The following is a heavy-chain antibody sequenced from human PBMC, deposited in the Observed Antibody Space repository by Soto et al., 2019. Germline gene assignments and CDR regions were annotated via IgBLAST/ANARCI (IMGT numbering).Heavy chain of an antibody. CDR2: IYYSGST. D-gene: IGHD2-15*01. J-gene: IGHJ6*02. CDR3: ARDRPVDHGMDV. Sequence: PSEPLSLTYTVSGGSVSSGSYYRSWIRQPPGKGLEWIGYIYYSGSTNYNPSLKSRVTISVDTSKNQFSLKLSSVTAEETAVHHCARDRPVDHGMDVWGQGTTVTVS. V-gene: IGHV4-61*01. CDR1: GGSVSSGSYY.